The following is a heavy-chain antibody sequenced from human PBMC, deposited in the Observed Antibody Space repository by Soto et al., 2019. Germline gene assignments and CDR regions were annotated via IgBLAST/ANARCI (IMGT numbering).Heavy chain of an antibody. J-gene: IGHJ4*02. D-gene: IGHD4-17*01. V-gene: IGHV3-23*01. Sequence: EVQLLESGGGLVQPGGSLRLSCAASGFTFSSYAMSWVRQAPGKGLEWVSAISGSGGSTYYADSEKGRFTISRDNSKNTLYLQMNSLRAEDTAVYYCAKDRDYGEGIDYWGQGTLVTVSS. CDR3: AKDRDYGEGIDY. CDR2: ISGSGGST. CDR1: GFTFSSYA.